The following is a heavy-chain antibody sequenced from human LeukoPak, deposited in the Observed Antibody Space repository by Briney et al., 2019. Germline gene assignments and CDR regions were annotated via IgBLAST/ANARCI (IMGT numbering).Heavy chain of an antibody. D-gene: IGHD4-17*01. CDR1: GYTFTGCY. J-gene: IGHJ6*03. CDR3: ARDSGYGAPPTSGNYYYMDV. V-gene: IGHV1-2*06. Sequence: GASVKVSCKASGYTFTGCYMHWVRQAPGQGLEWMGRINPNSGGTNYAQKFQGRVTMTRDTSISTAYMELSRLRSDDTAVYYCARDSGYGAPPTSGNYYYMDVWGKGTTVTVSS. CDR2: INPNSGGT.